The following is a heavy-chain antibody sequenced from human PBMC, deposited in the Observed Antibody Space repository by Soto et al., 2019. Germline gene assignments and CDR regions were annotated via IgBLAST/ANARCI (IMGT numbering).Heavy chain of an antibody. D-gene: IGHD5-12*01. CDR2: IYYSGST. CDR3: WSKVLARRDCYNYKDY. Sequence: SSETLSLTCTVSGGSISSSSYYWGWIRQPPGKGLEWIGSIYYSGSTYYNPSLKSRVTISVDTSKNQFSLKLSSVTAADTAVYYFWSKVLARRDCYNYKDYWGQATMGTVS. J-gene: IGHJ4*02. CDR1: GGSISSSSYY. V-gene: IGHV4-39*01.